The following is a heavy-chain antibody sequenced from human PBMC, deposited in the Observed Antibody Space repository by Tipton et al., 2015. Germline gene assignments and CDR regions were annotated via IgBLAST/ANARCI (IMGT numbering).Heavy chain of an antibody. Sequence: TLSLTCAVSAYSISSDYYWGWIRQPPGKGLEWIGSISHSGNTYYNPSLKSRVTISVDTSKNQFSLKLSSVTAADTTVYYCARLGGVVVGVAATTRFTTPDFWFDSWGQGTLVTVSS. CDR1: AYSISSDYY. J-gene: IGHJ5*01. D-gene: IGHD2-15*01. V-gene: IGHV4-38-2*01. CDR3: ARLGGVVVGVAATTRFTTPDFWFDS. CDR2: ISHSGNT.